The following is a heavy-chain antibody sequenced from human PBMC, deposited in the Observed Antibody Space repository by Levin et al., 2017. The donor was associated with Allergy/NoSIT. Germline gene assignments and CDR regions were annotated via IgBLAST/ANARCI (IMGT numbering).Heavy chain of an antibody. Sequence: PGGSLRLSCAASGFTFSSYSMNWVRQAPGKGLEWVSYISSSSSTIYYADSVKGRFTISRDNAKNSLYLQMNSLRDEDTAVYYCARGGQYYYDSSGYHFDYWGQGTLVTVSS. CDR2: ISSSSSTI. D-gene: IGHD3-22*01. CDR3: ARGGQYYYDSSGYHFDY. V-gene: IGHV3-48*02. J-gene: IGHJ4*02. CDR1: GFTFSSYS.